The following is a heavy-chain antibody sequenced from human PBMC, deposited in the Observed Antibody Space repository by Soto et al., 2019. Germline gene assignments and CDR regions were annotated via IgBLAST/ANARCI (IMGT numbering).Heavy chain of an antibody. V-gene: IGHV3-64*01. Sequence: ELQLVESGGGLVQPGGSLRLSCAASGFTFNRYAMHWVRQDPGKGLEYVSAISSNGGSTYYANSVKGRFTISRDNSKNTLYLQMGSLRAEDMAVYYCARDTKSGSYSLDYWGQGTLVTVSS. CDR3: ARDTKSGSYSLDY. D-gene: IGHD1-26*01. CDR1: GFTFNRYA. CDR2: ISSNGGST. J-gene: IGHJ4*02.